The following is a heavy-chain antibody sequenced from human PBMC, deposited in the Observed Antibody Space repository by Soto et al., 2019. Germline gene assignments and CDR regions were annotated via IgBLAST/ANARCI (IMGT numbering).Heavy chain of an antibody. V-gene: IGHV4-34*01. J-gene: IGHJ4*02. Sequence: QVHLQQWGTGLLKPSETLSLTCAVYGGSLTDYWWTWIRQTPGKGLEWIGEINHIGESNHNPSLKSRVTISLDTSQIQFSLKLTSVTVADPAVYYCARDFGAGAHFDHWGQGSLVTVSS. CDR1: GGSLTDYW. D-gene: IGHD3-10*01. CDR3: ARDFGAGAHFDH. CDR2: INHIGES.